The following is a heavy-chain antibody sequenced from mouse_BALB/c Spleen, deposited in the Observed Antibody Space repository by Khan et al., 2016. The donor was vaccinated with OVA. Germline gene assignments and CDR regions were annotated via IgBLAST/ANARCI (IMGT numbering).Heavy chain of an antibody. J-gene: IGHJ3*01. CDR1: GYTFTNYV. CDR3: ASEASNWDFSFAD. V-gene: IGHV1S136*01. Sequence: VQLQQSGPELVKPGASVKMSCKASGYTFTNYVMHWVKQKPGQGLEWIGYINPYNAGTRYNEKFKGKATLTSDKSSSTAYMELSSLTSEDSAVYDCASEASNWDFSFADWVQGTLVTVSA. D-gene: IGHD4-1*01. CDR2: INPYNAGT.